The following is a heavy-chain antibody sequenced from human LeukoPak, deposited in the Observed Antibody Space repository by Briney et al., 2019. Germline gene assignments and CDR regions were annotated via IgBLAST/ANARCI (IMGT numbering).Heavy chain of an antibody. CDR2: IKQDGSEK. CDR1: GFTFSSCW. D-gene: IGHD6-25*01. Sequence: GGSLRLSCAASGFTFSSCWMSWVRRAPGKGLEWVANIKQDGSEKYYVDSVKGRFTISRDNSKNTLYLQMNSLRAEDTAVYYCAKDQRHAFDIWGQGTMVTVSS. CDR3: AKDQRHAFDI. V-gene: IGHV3-7*01. J-gene: IGHJ3*02.